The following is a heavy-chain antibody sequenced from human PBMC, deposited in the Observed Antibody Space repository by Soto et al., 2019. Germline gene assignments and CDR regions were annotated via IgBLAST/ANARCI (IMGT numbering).Heavy chain of an antibody. CDR1: GFTFSSYS. D-gene: IGHD1-26*01. J-gene: IGHJ6*02. CDR3: ARVSTEWELLTYYGMDV. CDR2: ISSSSSYI. V-gene: IGHV3-21*01. Sequence: GVSLRLSCAASGFTFSSYSMNWVRQAPGKGLEWVSSISSSSSYIYYADSVKGRFTISRDNAKNSLYLQMNSLRAEDTAVYYCARVSTEWELLTYYGMDVWGQGTTGTVS.